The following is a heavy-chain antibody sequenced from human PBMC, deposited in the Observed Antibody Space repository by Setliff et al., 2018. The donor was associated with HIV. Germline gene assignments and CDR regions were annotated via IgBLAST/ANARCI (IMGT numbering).Heavy chain of an antibody. CDR1: A. D-gene: IGHD3-3*01. CDR2: ISWDGGST. CDR3: AKAGVEWLFHTGYYYYMDV. V-gene: IGHV3-43D*04. Sequence: AMHWVRQAPGKGLEWVSLISWDGGSTYYADSVRGRFTISRDNSKNSLYLQMNSLRAEDTAVYYCAKAGVEWLFHTGYYYYMDVWGKGTTVTVSS. J-gene: IGHJ6*03.